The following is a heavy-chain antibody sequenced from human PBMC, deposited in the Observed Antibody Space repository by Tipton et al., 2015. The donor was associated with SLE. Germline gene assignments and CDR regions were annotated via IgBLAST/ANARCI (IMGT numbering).Heavy chain of an antibody. CDR1: GGSISSSSYY. Sequence: TLSLTCIVSGGSISSSSYYWGWIRQPPGKGPEWIGSMYYSGTTYYNPSLKSRVTISVDTSKNQFSLKLSSVTAADTAVYYCARGLLEWFLDAFDIWGQGTMVTVSS. V-gene: IGHV4-39*07. CDR2: MYYSGTT. CDR3: ARGLLEWFLDAFDI. D-gene: IGHD3-3*01. J-gene: IGHJ3*02.